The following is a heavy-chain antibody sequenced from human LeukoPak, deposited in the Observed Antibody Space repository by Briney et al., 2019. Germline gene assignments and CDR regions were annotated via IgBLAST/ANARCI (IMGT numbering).Heavy chain of an antibody. CDR3: ARDRVRRGSGSYQY. CDR1: GFTFSSYG. D-gene: IGHD1-26*01. CDR2: IWYDGSNK. J-gene: IGHJ4*02. V-gene: IGHV3-30*19. Sequence: GGSLRLSCAASGFTFSSYGMHWVRQAPGKGLEWVAVIWYDGSNKNYADSVKGRFSISRDNSRNTLYLYMSSLRVEDTAMYYCARDRVRRGSGSYQYWGQGTLVTVSS.